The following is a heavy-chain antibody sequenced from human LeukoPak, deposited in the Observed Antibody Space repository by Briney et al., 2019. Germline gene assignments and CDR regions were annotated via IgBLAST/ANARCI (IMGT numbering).Heavy chain of an antibody. V-gene: IGHV1-69*05. CDR3: ARDDYYDSSAYRENPFDV. CDR1: GDTFSSYA. CDR2: IIPILGTT. Sequence: SVKVSCKASGDTFSSYAISWLRQAPGQGLEWMGGIIPILGTTNYAQKFQGRVTITTDESTSTLYMELRSLRSEDTAIYYCARDDYYDSSAYRENPFDVWGQGTMVTVSS. D-gene: IGHD3-22*01. J-gene: IGHJ3*01.